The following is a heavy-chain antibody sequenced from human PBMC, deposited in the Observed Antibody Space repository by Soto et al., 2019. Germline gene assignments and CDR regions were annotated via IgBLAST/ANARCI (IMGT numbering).Heavy chain of an antibody. Sequence: LSLTCTVSGGSITNDGSYWSWVRQHPGKGLEWIGYIYDAGTTYRNPSLKSRLSMSVDTSRKRFSLEMTSVTAADTAVYYCARLYAGTDAFEAWGQGTMVTVSS. D-gene: IGHD6-13*01. CDR1: GGSITNDGSY. CDR2: IYDAGTT. CDR3: ARLYAGTDAFEA. V-gene: IGHV4-31*03. J-gene: IGHJ3*01.